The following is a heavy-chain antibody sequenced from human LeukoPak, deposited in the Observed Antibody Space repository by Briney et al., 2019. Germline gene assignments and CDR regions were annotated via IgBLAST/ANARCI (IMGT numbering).Heavy chain of an antibody. V-gene: IGHV4-4*02. D-gene: IGHD5-24*01. CDR2: IYHSGST. Sequence: KTSGTLSLTCAVSGGSISSSNWWSWVRQPPGKGLEWIGEIYHSGSTNYNPSLKSRVTISVDKSKNQFSLKLSSVTAADTAVYYCAKDRTYSSRDGYNSYWYFDLWGRGTLVTVSS. CDR1: GGSISSSNW. J-gene: IGHJ2*01. CDR3: AKDRTYSSRDGYNSYWYFDL.